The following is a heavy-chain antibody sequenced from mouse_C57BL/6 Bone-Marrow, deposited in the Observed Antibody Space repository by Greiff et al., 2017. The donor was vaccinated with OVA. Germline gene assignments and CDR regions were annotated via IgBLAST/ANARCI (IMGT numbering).Heavy chain of an antibody. Sequence: VQLQQPGAELVKPGASVKMSCKASGYTFTSYWITLVKQRPGQGLEWIGDIYPGSGSTNYNEKFKSKATLTVDTSSSTAYMQLSSRTSEDSAVYYCARRGSYSPSWFAYWGQGTLVTVSA. J-gene: IGHJ3*01. CDR3: ARRGSYSPSWFAY. CDR2: IYPGSGST. D-gene: IGHD2-12*01. CDR1: GYTFTSYW. V-gene: IGHV1-55*01.